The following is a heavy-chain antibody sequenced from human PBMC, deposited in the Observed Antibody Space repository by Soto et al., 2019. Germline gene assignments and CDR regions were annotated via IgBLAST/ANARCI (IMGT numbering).Heavy chain of an antibody. CDR3: ARGAGDYYYESSGYYRFDY. CDR1: GGSISSGGYY. J-gene: IGHJ4*02. D-gene: IGHD3-22*01. CDR2: IYYSGST. V-gene: IGHV4-31*03. Sequence: SETLSLTCTVSGGSISSGGYYWSWIRQHPGKGLEWIGYIYYSGSTYYNPSLKSRVTISVDTSKNQFPLKLSSVTAADTAVYYCARGAGDYYYESSGYYRFDYWGQGTLVTVSS.